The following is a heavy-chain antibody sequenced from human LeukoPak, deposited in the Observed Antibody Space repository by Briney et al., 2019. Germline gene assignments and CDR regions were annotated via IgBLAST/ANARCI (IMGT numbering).Heavy chain of an antibody. Sequence: ASVKVSCKASGYTFNSYDINWVRQATGQGLEWMGWMNPNSGNTGYAQKFQGRVTITRNTSISTAYMELSSLRSEDTAVYDCARGRKLVVVPAAPRKEYYYYMDVGGKGTTVTVTS. D-gene: IGHD2-2*01. CDR2: MNPNSGNT. CDR3: ARGRKLVVVPAAPRKEYYYYMDV. V-gene: IGHV1-8*03. J-gene: IGHJ6*03. CDR1: GYTFNSYD.